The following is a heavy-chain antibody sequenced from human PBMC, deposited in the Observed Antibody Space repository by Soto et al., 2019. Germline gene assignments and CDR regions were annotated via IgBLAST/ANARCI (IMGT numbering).Heavy chain of an antibody. CDR2: IYYSGST. V-gene: IGHV4-39*07. J-gene: IGHJ4*02. CDR1: GGSISSSSYY. D-gene: IGHD4-17*01. CDR3: AREPQYGDYVLGPYYFDY. Sequence: SETLSLTCTVSGGSISSSSYYWGWIRQPPGKGLEWIGSIYYSGSTYYNPSLKSRVTISVDTAKNQFSLKLSSVTAADTAVYYCAREPQYGDYVLGPYYFDYWGQGTLVTVSS.